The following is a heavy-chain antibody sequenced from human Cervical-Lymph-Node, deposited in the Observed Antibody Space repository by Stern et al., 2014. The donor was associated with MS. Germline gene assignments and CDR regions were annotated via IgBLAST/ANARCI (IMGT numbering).Heavy chain of an antibody. CDR2: INPNSGGT. V-gene: IGHV1-2*06. CDR1: GYSFTGYD. Sequence: VQLEEYGAEVKKPGASVKVSCKASGYSFTGYDMHWVRQAPGQGLEWMGRINPNSGGTNYEQKFEGRVTMTRDTSINTAYMELSSLRSDDTAVYYCATVGTSDYWGQGTLVTVSS. CDR3: ATVGTSDY. J-gene: IGHJ4*02.